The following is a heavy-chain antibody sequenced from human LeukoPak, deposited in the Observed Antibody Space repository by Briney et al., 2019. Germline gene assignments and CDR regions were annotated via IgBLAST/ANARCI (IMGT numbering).Heavy chain of an antibody. CDR2: ISGSGGST. V-gene: IGHV3-23*01. J-gene: IGHJ4*02. CDR1: GFTLCSLA. Sequence: GGSPRPFRAASGFTLCSLAISWVRPAPGEGLEWVSAISGSGGSTYYADSVKGRFTISRDNSKNTLYLQMNSLRAEDTAVYYCASLTRDDYWGQGTLVTVSS. CDR3: ASLTRDDY. D-gene: IGHD3-9*01.